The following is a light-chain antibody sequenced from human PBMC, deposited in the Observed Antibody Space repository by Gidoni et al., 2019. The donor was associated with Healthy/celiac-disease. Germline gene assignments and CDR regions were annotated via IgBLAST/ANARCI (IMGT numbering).Light chain of an antibody. J-gene: IGKJ1*01. Sequence: AIRMTQSPSSFSASTGDRVTITCRESQGSSSYLAWYQQKPGKAPKLLIYAASTLQSGVPSRFSGSGSGTDFTLTISCLQSEDFATYYCQQYYSYPRTFGQGTKVEIK. CDR1: QGSSSY. V-gene: IGKV1-8*01. CDR3: QQYYSYPRT. CDR2: AAS.